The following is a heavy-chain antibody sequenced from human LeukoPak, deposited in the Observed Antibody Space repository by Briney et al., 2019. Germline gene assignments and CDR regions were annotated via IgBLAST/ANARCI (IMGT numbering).Heavy chain of an antibody. Sequence: GGSLRLSCAASGFTFSTYAMSWVRQAPEKGLEWVSEISGSGGTTYYADSVKGRFTISRDNSKNTLYLQMNSLRAEDTAVYYCARDHIAARPGWFDPWGQGTLVTVSS. D-gene: IGHD6-6*01. V-gene: IGHV3-23*01. J-gene: IGHJ5*02. CDR2: ISGSGGTT. CDR1: GFTFSTYA. CDR3: ARDHIAARPGWFDP.